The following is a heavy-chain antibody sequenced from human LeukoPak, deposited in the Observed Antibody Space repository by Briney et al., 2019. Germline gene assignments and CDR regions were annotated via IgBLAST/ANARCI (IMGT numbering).Heavy chain of an antibody. D-gene: IGHD3-9*01. CDR3: ARGYYDILTGYYTNDAFDI. V-gene: IGHV3-53*04. Sequence: PGGSLRLSCAASGFTVSSNYMSWVRQAPGKGLEWVSVIYSDGSTYYAGSVKGRFTISRHNSKNTLYLQMNSLRAEDTAVYYCARGYYDILTGYYTNDAFDIWGQGTMVTVSS. CDR1: GFTVSSNY. J-gene: IGHJ3*02. CDR2: IYSDGST.